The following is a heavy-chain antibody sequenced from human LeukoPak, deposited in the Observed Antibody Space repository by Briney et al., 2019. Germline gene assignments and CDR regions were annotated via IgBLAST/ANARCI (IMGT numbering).Heavy chain of an antibody. CDR2: TYYRSKWNN. V-gene: IGHV6-1*01. CDR3: AREVFKYGRFYFDY. CDR1: GDSVSSNTGA. Sequence: SQTLSLTCGISGDSVSSNTGAWHWIRRSASRGLEWLGKTYYRSKWNNDYAVSVKDRITINPDTSKDQFSLQLNSVTPEDTAVYYCAREVFKYGRFYFDYWGQGTPVTVSS. D-gene: IGHD1-14*01. J-gene: IGHJ4*02.